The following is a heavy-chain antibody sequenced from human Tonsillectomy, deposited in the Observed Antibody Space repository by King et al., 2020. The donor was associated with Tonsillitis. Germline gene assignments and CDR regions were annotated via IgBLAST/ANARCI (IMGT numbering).Heavy chain of an antibody. CDR2: IRPTDSDT. Sequence: QLVQSGAEVKKPGESLKISCKGSGYSFTSYWIGWVRQLPGKGLEWMGVIRPTDSDTRYSPSFQGQVTISADKSISTAYLQWSSLKASDTAMYYCARLDRDKYDSSGYKTSYFYGMDVWGQGTTVTVSS. V-gene: IGHV5-51*01. CDR3: ARLDRDKYDSSGYKTSYFYGMDV. CDR1: GYSFTSYW. J-gene: IGHJ6*02. D-gene: IGHD3-22*01.